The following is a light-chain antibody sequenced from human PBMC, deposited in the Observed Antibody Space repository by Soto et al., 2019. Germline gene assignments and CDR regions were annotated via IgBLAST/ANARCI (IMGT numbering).Light chain of an antibody. Sequence: IVFTQAPATLAFAPWERSTLSLMASQGVSSSLAWYQQKPGQAPRLLIYDASNRATGIPARFSGSGSGTDFTLTISSLEPEDFAVYYCQQRSNWPMSTFGQGTRLEIK. J-gene: IGKJ5*01. CDR1: QGVSSS. CDR2: DAS. CDR3: QQRSNWPMST. V-gene: IGKV3-11*01.